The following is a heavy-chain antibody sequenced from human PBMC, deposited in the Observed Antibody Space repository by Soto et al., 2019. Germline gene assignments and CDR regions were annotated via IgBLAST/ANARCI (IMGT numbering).Heavy chain of an antibody. J-gene: IGHJ6*03. D-gene: IGHD5-12*01. CDR1: GFTFRGCA. CDR3: AEASHPLPYSVYVGNYIAA. CDR2: ISGSGTNK. Sequence: EVQLLESGGGLVLPGGSLRLSCEASGFTFRGCAMSWVRQAPGKGPEWVSGISGSGTNKYYTDSVKGRFTVSRDDSKNILFLQMTSLRAEDTAVYYCAEASHPLPYSVYVGNYIAAWGKGSTVTVSS. V-gene: IGHV3-23*01.